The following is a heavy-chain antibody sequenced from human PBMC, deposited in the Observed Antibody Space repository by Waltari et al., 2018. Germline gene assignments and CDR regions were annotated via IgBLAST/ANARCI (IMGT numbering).Heavy chain of an antibody. Sequence: EVQLVESGGGLVKPGGSLRLSCAASGFTFSSYTMNGVRQAPGKGLEWVSSSSSSSSYIYYADSVKGRFTISRDNAKNSLYLQMNSLRAEDTAVYYCARDSKTRPFYGMDVWGQGTTVTVSS. CDR1: GFTFSSYT. V-gene: IGHV3-21*01. D-gene: IGHD6-6*01. CDR3: ARDSKTRPFYGMDV. J-gene: IGHJ6*02. CDR2: SSSSSSYI.